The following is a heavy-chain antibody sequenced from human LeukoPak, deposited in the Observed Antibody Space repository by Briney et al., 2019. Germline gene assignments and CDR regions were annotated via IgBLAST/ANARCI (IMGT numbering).Heavy chain of an antibody. J-gene: IGHJ4*02. CDR3: ARASIKRLQQLAKGINFDY. D-gene: IGHD6-13*01. CDR2: INSDGSST. V-gene: IGHV3-74*01. Sequence: GGSLRLSCAASGFTFSSYWMRWVRQAPGKGLVRVSRINSDGSSTSYADSVKGRFTISRDNAKNTLYLQMNSLRDEDTAVYYCARASIKRLQQLAKGINFDYWVRGTLVTVSS. CDR1: GFTFSSYW.